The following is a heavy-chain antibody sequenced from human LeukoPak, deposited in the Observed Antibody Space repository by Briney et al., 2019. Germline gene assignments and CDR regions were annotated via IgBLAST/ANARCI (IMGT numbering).Heavy chain of an antibody. D-gene: IGHD3-10*01. J-gene: IGHJ4*02. CDR3: AKEFVYYGSGSQYDY. V-gene: IGHV3-21*01. Sequence: PGGSLRLSCAASGFTSSSYSMNWVRQAPGKGLEWVSSISSSSSYIYYADSVKGRFTISRDNSKNTLYLQMNSLRAEDTAVYYCAKEFVYYGSGSQYDYWGQGTLVTVSS. CDR1: GFTSSSYS. CDR2: ISSSSSYI.